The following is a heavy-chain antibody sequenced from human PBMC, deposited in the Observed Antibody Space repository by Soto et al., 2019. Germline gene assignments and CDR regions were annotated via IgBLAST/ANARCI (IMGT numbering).Heavy chain of an antibody. CDR3: ARVRDYYDSSGYYYGHFDY. J-gene: IGHJ4*02. CDR1: GGSICSGGYY. CDR2: IYYSGST. D-gene: IGHD3-22*01. V-gene: IGHV4-31*03. Sequence: PSETLSLTCTVSGGSICSGGYYWSWIRQHPGKVLEWIGYIYYSGSTYYNPSLKSRVTISVDTSKNQFSLKRSSVTAADTAVYYCARVRDYYDSSGYYYGHFDYWGQGTLVTVS.